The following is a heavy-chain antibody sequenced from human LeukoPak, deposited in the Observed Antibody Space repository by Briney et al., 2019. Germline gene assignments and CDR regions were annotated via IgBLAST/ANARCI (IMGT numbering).Heavy chain of an antibody. D-gene: IGHD2-2*01. J-gene: IGHJ3*01. CDR1: GGSFSGSY. CDR3: ARLGYQQQVDDFDV. V-gene: IGHV4-34*01. Sequence: TSDTLSLTCSVYGGSFSGSYWSWIRQPPGKGLQWIGEISHSGSTNYNPSLKSRVTISVEASNNQFSLKLSSVTAADTAVYYCARLGYQQQVDDFDVWGQGTLVTVSS. CDR2: ISHSGST.